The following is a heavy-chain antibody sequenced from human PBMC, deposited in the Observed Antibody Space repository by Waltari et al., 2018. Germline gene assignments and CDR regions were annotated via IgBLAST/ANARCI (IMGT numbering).Heavy chain of an antibody. CDR2: IYHSGST. V-gene: IGHV4-38-2*01. CDR3: ARAGYYYDSSGYNFDY. CDR1: GYSISSGYY. J-gene: IGHJ4*02. D-gene: IGHD3-22*01. Sequence: QVQLQESGPGLVKPSETLSLTCAVSGYSISSGYYWGWIRQPPGKGLEWIGSIYHSGSTYNNPSLKSRVTISVDTSKNQFSLKLSSVTAADTAVYYCARAGYYYDSSGYNFDYWGQGTLVTVSS.